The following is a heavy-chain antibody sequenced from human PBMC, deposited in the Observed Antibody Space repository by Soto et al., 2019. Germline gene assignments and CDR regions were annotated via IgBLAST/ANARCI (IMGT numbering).Heavy chain of an antibody. CDR1: GYTFTSYG. CDR3: ARTDFAVYYYYGMDV. J-gene: IGHJ6*02. V-gene: IGHV1-18*01. CDR2: ISAYNGNT. Sequence: ASVKVSCKASGYTFTSYGISWVRQAPGQGLEWMGWISAYNGNTNYARKLQGRVTMTTDTSTSTAYMELRSLRSDDTAVYYCARTDFAVYYYYGMDVWGQGTTVTVSS.